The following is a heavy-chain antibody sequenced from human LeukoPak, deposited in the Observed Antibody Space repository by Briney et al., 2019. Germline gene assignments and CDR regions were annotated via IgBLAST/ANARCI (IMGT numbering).Heavy chain of an antibody. CDR3: ARGTVVPAAMGYYYYMDV. J-gene: IGHJ6*03. CDR2: INHSGSP. D-gene: IGHD2-2*01. V-gene: IGHV4-34*01. Sequence: KPSETLSLTCAVYGGSFSGYYWSWIRQPPGKGLEWIGEINHSGSPNYNPSLKSRVTISVDTSKNQFSLNLTSVTAADTAVYYCARGTVVPAAMGYYYYMDVWGKGTTVTVFS. CDR1: GGSFSGYY.